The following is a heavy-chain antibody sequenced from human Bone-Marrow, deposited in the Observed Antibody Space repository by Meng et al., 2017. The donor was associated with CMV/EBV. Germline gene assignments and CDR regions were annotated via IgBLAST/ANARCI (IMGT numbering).Heavy chain of an antibody. CDR3: ARSSGWSRFDY. J-gene: IGHJ4*02. V-gene: IGHV1-2*02. Sequence: QGQLGQSGAGVKKPGASVKVSCKASGYTVTDYYIHWVRQAPGQWLEWMGWINPNDDTNYAQNFQGRVTMTRDMSINTVYMELSRLTSDDTAVYYCARSSGWSRFDYWGLGTLVTVSS. CDR2: INPNDDT. CDR1: GYTVTDYY. D-gene: IGHD6-19*01.